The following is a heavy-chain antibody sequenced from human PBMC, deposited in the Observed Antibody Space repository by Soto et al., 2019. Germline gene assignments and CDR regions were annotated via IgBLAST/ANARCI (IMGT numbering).Heavy chain of an antibody. Sequence: PSETLSLTCAVSGGSISSSNWWSWVRQPPGKGLEWIGEIYHSGSTNYNPSLKSRVTISVDKSKNQFSLKLSSVTAADTAMYYCARGLRYFDWLLPVFDYWGQGTLVTVSS. CDR1: GGSISSSNW. V-gene: IGHV4-4*02. D-gene: IGHD3-9*01. CDR2: IYHSGST. J-gene: IGHJ4*02. CDR3: ARGLRYFDWLLPVFDY.